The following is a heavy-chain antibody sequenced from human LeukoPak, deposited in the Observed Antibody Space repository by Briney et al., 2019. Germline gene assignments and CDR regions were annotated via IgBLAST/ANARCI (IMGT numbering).Heavy chain of an antibody. CDR3: ARGSYHYDFWSGYINWFDP. Sequence: SETLSLTCAVYGGSFSGYYWSWIRQPPGKGLEWIGEINHSGSTNYNPSLKSRVTISVDTSKNQFSLKLSSVIAADTAVYYCARGSYHYDFWSGYINWFDPWGQGTLVTVSS. J-gene: IGHJ5*02. CDR1: GGSFSGYY. V-gene: IGHV4-34*01. D-gene: IGHD3-3*01. CDR2: INHSGST.